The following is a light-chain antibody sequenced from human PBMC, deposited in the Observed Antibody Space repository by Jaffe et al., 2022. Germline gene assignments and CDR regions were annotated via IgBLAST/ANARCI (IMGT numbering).Light chain of an antibody. Sequence: DIQMTQSPSSLSASVGDRVTITCRASQSISSYFNWYQQKPGKAPKLLIYAASSLQSGVPSRFSGSGSGTDFTLTISSLQPEDFATYFCQQSYSSPRNFGPGTKVDIK. CDR1: QSISSY. V-gene: IGKV1-39*01. J-gene: IGKJ3*01. CDR2: AAS. CDR3: QQSYSSPRN.